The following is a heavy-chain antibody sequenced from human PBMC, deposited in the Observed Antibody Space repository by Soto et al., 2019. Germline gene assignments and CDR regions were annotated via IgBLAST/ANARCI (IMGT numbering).Heavy chain of an antibody. CDR3: ASSLRYFDWLLSFYWFDP. V-gene: IGHV4-39*01. CDR1: GGSISSSSYY. D-gene: IGHD3-9*01. J-gene: IGHJ5*02. CDR2: IYYSGST. Sequence: SETLSLTCTVSGGSISSSSYYWGWIHQPPGKGLEWIGSIYYSGSTYYNPSLKSRVTISVDTSKNQFSLKLSSVTAADTAVYYCASSLRYFDWLLSFYWFDPWGQGTLVTVS.